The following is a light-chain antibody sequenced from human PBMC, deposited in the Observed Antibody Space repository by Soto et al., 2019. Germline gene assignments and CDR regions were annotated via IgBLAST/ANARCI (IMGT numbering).Light chain of an antibody. CDR3: QQYNSFAPYS. J-gene: IGKJ2*03. CDR1: QVIKNY. V-gene: IGKV3-15*01. CDR2: GAS. Sequence: EIVMTQSPATLSVSPGERATLSCRASQVIKNYLAWFQQKPGQAPRLLIYGASTRATAIPARFSGSGSGTEFTLSISSLQSEDFASYYCQQYNSFAPYSFGQGTKLEI.